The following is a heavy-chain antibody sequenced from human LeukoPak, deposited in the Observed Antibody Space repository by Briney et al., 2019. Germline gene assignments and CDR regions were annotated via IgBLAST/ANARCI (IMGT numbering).Heavy chain of an antibody. CDR3: AALDYGGNPVYFDY. Sequence: SVKVSCKAPGFTFTSSAVQWVRQARGQRLEWIGWIVVGSGNTNYAQKFQERVTITRDMSTSTAYMELSSLRSEDTAVYYCAALDYGGNPVYFDYWGQGTLVTVSS. D-gene: IGHD4-23*01. CDR1: GFTFTSSA. CDR2: IVVGSGNT. J-gene: IGHJ4*02. V-gene: IGHV1-58*01.